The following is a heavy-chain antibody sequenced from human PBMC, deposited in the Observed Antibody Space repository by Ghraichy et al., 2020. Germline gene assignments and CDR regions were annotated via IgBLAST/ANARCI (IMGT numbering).Heavy chain of an antibody. CDR3: AKDSPNYYGSGSYYPGPHYFDY. D-gene: IGHD3-10*01. CDR2: ISGSGGST. J-gene: IGHJ4*02. CDR1: GFSFSNYA. V-gene: IGHV3-23*01. Sequence: GGSLRLSCAASGFSFSNYAMSWVRQAPGKGLEWVSAISGSGGSTYYADSVKGRFTISRDNSKNTLYLQMNSLRAEDAAVYYCAKDSPNYYGSGSYYPGPHYFDYWGQGTLVTVSS.